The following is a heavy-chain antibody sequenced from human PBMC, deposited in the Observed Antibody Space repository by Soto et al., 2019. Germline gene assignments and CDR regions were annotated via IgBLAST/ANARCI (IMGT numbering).Heavy chain of an antibody. V-gene: IGHV3-23*01. Sequence: GGSLRLSCAASGFIFNKYAMTWVRQAPGKGLQWVSSVSPSGGSAFYADAVKGRFTISRDNSKTSLYLHMSSLRDEDTAIYYCAKTLAVAAQTYYYYGLDAWGRGTTVTVSS. J-gene: IGHJ6*02. CDR3: AKTLAVAAQTYYYYGLDA. CDR2: VSPSGGSA. CDR1: GFIFNKYA. D-gene: IGHD6-19*01.